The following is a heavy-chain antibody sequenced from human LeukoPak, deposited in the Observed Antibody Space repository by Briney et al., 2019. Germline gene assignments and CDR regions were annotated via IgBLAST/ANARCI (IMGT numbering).Heavy chain of an antibody. CDR2: IYYSGST. CDR1: GGSITSGRFY. V-gene: IGHV4-61*01. D-gene: IGHD1-26*01. J-gene: IGHJ4*02. CDR3: ARDGSYGPAGYFDY. Sequence: SETLSLTCTLSGGSITSGRFYWSWIRQPPGKGLEWIGYIYYSGSTNYNPSLKSRVTISVDTSKNRFSLKLSSVTAADTAVYYCARDGSYGPAGYFDYWGQGTLVTVSS.